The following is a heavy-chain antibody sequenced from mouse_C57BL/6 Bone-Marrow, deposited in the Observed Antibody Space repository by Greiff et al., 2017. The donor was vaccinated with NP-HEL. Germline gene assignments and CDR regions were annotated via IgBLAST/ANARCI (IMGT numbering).Heavy chain of an antibody. CDR3: AKSIYYGNPLDY. V-gene: IGHV1-82*01. Sequence: QVQLQQSGPELVKPGASVKISCKASGYAFSSSWMNWVKQRPGKGLEWIGRIYPGDGDTNYNGKFKGKATLTADKSSSTAYMQLSSLTSEDSAVYFCAKSIYYGNPLDYWGQGTTLTVSS. CDR1: GYAFSSSW. J-gene: IGHJ2*01. CDR2: IYPGDGDT. D-gene: IGHD2-1*01.